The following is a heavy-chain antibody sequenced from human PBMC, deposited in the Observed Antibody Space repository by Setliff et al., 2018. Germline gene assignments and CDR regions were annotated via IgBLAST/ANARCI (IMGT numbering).Heavy chain of an antibody. V-gene: IGHV4-34*01. CDR2: INHSGTT. CDR1: GGTFSDYY. CDR3: ARTGTYRYFDY. D-gene: IGHD1-1*01. J-gene: IGHJ4*02. Sequence: SETLSLTCAAYGGTFSDYYWTWIRQPPGKGLEWIGEINHSGTTNYHPSLRSRVTISVDTAKNQFSLKLTSVTAADTAVYYCARTGTYRYFDYWGQGTRVTVSS.